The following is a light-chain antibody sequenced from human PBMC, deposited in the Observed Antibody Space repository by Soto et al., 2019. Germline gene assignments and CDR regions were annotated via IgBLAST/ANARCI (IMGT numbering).Light chain of an antibody. J-gene: IGLJ1*01. CDR1: SSGVGNYDS. CDR2: NVS. CDR3: CSYRRSATERV. V-gene: IGLV2-18*02. Sequence: QSALIQPPSVSGSPGHSVHISYTGTSSGVGNYDSVSWYQQHPGTVPTPMIYNVSTRPSGVPDRFSGSKSGNTASMTISGLHAEEEARSPCCSYRRSATERVFGTGTKVTVL.